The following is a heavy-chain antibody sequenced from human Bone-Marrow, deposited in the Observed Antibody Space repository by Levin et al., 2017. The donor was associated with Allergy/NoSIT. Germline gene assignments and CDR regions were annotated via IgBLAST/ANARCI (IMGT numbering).Heavy chain of an antibody. Sequence: SETLSLTCAVYGGSITSIHWWSWVRQSPGKGLEWFGEIFHTGSTQYNPSLKSRVAMSLDKSKNHGEMELYSVTGEDAAVYYCARSFGWGALDIWGQGTTVTVSS. CDR3: ARSFGWGALDI. J-gene: IGHJ3*02. V-gene: IGHV4-4*02. CDR1: GGSITSIHW. CDR2: IFHTGST. D-gene: IGHD3-16*01.